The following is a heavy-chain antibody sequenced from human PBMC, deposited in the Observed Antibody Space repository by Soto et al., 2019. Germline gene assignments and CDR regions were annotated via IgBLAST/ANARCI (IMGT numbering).Heavy chain of an antibody. CDR2: IYYSGST. CDR3: ARHSPLTYYPEY. CDR1: GGSISSSSYY. J-gene: IGHJ4*02. Sequence: SETLSLTCTVSGGSISSSSYYWGWIRQPPGKGLEWIGSIYYSGSTYYNPSLKSRVTISVDTSKNQFSLKLSSVTAADTAVYYCARHSPLTYYPEYWGQGTLVTVSS. D-gene: IGHD1-26*01. V-gene: IGHV4-39*01.